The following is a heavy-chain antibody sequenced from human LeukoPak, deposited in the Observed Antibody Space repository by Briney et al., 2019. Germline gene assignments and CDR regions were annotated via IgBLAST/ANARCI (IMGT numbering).Heavy chain of an antibody. CDR1: GHPINSAYY. D-gene: IGHD3-10*01. CDR2: LYHPDST. V-gene: IGHV4-38-2*01. CDR3: ARQFDSYFYYYLDV. J-gene: IGHJ6*03. Sequence: PSGTLYLTCAVSGHPINSAYYWVWIRQPPGKGLEWIGSLYHPDSTYYNPSLESRVTMSVDTSRNQFSLKLSFVTAADTAVYYCARQFDSYFYYYLDVWGTGTTVTVSS.